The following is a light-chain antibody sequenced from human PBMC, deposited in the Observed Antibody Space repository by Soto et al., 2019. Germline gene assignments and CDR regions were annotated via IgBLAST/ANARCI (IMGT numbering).Light chain of an antibody. CDR3: SSYSSTNTLYV. Sequence: SVLNQPAYLSGSPGQSITLSCTGTSSDIGAYDYVSWFQQHPGKAPKLLIYEVYNRPAGVSDRFSGSKSGNTASLTISGLQTGDEGDYYCSSYSSTNTLYVFGTGTKV. CDR2: EVY. J-gene: IGLJ1*01. CDR1: SSDIGAYDY. V-gene: IGLV2-14*01.